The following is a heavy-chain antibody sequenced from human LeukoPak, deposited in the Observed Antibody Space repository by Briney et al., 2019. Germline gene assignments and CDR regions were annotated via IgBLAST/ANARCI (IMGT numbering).Heavy chain of an antibody. CDR3: ARGGEYYYDSSGYYYTAYYFDY. D-gene: IGHD3-22*01. CDR1: GGTFSSYA. Sequence: ASVKVSCKASGGTFSSYAISWVRQAPGQGLEWMGGIIPIFGTANYAQKFQGRVTITADESTSTAYMELSSLRSEDTAVYCCARGGEYYYDSSGYYYTAYYFDYWGQGTLVTVSS. CDR2: IIPIFGTA. V-gene: IGHV1-69*13. J-gene: IGHJ4*02.